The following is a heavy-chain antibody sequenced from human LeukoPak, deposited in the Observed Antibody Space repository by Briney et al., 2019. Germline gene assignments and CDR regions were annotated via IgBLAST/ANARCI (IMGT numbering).Heavy chain of an antibody. D-gene: IGHD2-15*01. CDR1: GGSFSGYY. V-gene: IGHV4-34*01. J-gene: IGHJ5*02. CDR2: INHSGST. CDR3: ARHKPRVVVVVAATGWFDP. Sequence: TSETLSLTCAVYGGSFSGYYWSWIRQPPGKGLEWIGEINHSGSTNYNPSLKSRATISVDTSKNQFSLKLSSVTAADTAVYYCARHKPRVVVVVAATGWFDPWGQGTLVTVSS.